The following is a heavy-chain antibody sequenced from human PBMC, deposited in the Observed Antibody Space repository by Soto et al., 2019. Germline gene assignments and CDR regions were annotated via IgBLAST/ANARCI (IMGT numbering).Heavy chain of an antibody. V-gene: IGHV1-69*06. CDR2: ILPVSAPP. Sequence: GASVKVSCKASGGTLNNYAINWVRQAPGQGLEWMGGILPVSAPPDYAQKFQGRVSITGDTSTSTVYMELSSLRSEDTAVYYCASAAVTGTAGLDFWGHGTQVTVSS. CDR3: ASAAVTGTAGLDF. CDR1: GGTLNNYA. D-gene: IGHD6-19*01. J-gene: IGHJ4*01.